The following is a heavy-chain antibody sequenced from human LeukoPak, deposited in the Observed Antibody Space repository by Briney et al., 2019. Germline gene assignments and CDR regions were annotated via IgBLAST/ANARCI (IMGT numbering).Heavy chain of an antibody. V-gene: IGHV4-34*01. CDR2: INHNGST. Sequence: KPSETLSLTCAVYGGSFSSYYWSWIRQPPGKGLEWIGEINHNGSTNYNPSLKSRVTISVDTSKKQFSLKLSSMTAADTAMYYCARGHWDYEFDYWGQGTLVTVSS. CDR3: ARGHWDYEFDY. J-gene: IGHJ4*02. D-gene: IGHD1-7*01. CDR1: GGSFSSYY.